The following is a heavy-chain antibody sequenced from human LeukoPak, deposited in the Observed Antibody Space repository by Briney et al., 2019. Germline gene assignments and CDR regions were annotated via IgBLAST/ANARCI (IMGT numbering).Heavy chain of an antibody. CDR3: ARAGYSSGWVFDY. CDR2: ISGSGGST. Sequence: PGGSLRLSCAGSGFTFSSYAMSWVRQAPGKGLEWVSAISGSGGSTYYADSVKGRFTISRDNSKNTLYLQMNSLRAEDTAVYYCARAGYSSGWVFDYWGQGTLVTVSS. D-gene: IGHD6-19*01. V-gene: IGHV3-23*01. CDR1: GFTFSSYA. J-gene: IGHJ4*02.